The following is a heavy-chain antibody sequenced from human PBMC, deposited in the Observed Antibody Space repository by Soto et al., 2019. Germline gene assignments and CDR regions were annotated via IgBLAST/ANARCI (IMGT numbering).Heavy chain of an antibody. CDR2: ISAYNGNT. CDR1: GYTFASYA. V-gene: IGHV1-18*01. Sequence: ASVKVSCKASGYTFASYAISWMRQAPGQGLEWMGWISAYNGNTNYAQKLQGRVTMTTDTSTSTVYMELRSLRSDDTAVYYCARDPPPPDYWGQGTLVTVSS. J-gene: IGHJ4*02. CDR3: ARDPPPPDY.